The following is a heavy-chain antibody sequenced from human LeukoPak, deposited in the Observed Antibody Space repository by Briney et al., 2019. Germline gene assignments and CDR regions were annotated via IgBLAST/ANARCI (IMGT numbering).Heavy chain of an antibody. Sequence: PSETLSLTCTVSGGSISSYYWSWIRQPPGKGLEWIGYIYTSGSTNYNPSLKSRVTISVDTSKNQFSLKLSSVTATDTAVYYCARRGSYSTFDYWGQGTLVTVSS. J-gene: IGHJ4*02. V-gene: IGHV4-4*09. CDR1: GGSISSYY. CDR2: IYTSGST. D-gene: IGHD6-13*01. CDR3: ARRGSYSTFDY.